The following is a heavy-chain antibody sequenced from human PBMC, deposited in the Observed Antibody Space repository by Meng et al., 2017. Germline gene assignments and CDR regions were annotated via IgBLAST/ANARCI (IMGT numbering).Heavy chain of an antibody. CDR3: ARRYCSSTSCYHAEYFQH. J-gene: IGHJ1*01. CDR1: GGTFSSYT. V-gene: IGHV1-69*02. CDR2: IIPILGIA. D-gene: IGHD2-2*01. Sequence: SVTVSCQASGGTFSSYTISWVRQAPGQGLEWMGRIIPILGIANYAQKFQGRVTITADKSTSTAYMELSSLRSEDTAVYYCARRYCSSTSCYHAEYFQHWGQGTLVTVSS.